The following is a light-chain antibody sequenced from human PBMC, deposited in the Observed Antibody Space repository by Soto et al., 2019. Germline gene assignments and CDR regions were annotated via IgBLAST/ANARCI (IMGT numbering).Light chain of an antibody. CDR1: QSVSTN. CDR3: QQYSDWLRT. Sequence: EIVMTQSPDTLSVSPGERATLSCRASQSVSTNLAWYQQKPGQAPRLLLYGASTRATGIPARFSGSGSGTEFTLTISSLQSADFAVYYCQQYSDWLRTFGQGAKVEIK. J-gene: IGKJ1*01. CDR2: GAS. V-gene: IGKV3-15*01.